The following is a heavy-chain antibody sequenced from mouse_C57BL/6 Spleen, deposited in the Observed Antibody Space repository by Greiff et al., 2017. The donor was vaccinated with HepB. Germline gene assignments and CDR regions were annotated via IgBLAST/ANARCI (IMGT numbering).Heavy chain of an antibody. CDR1: GYTFTDYE. CDR2: IDPETGGT. Sequence: VQLQESGAELVRPGASVTLSCKASGYTFTDYEMHWVKQTPVHGLEWIGAIDPETGGTAYNQKFKGKAILTADKSSSTAYMELRSLTSEDSAVYYCTRTGDYDSGWFAYWGQGTLVTVSA. V-gene: IGHV1-15*01. CDR3: TRTGDYDSGWFAY. J-gene: IGHJ3*01. D-gene: IGHD2-4*01.